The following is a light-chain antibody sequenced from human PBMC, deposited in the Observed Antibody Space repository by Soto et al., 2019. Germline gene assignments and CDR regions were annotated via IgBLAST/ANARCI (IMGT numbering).Light chain of an antibody. V-gene: IGKV3-15*01. J-gene: IGKJ1*01. CDR3: QSYSNWPA. CDR2: GAS. Sequence: EIVMTQSPATLSVSPGERATLSGRASQSVSSNLSCYQQKPGQAPRLLIDGASTRATGIPTRCSGSASGAFFTLTSSMLPSEYAADYCRQSYSNWPAFGQGTKVDIK. CDR1: QSVSSN.